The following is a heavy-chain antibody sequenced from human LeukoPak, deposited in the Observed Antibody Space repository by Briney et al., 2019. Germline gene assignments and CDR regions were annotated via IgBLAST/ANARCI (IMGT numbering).Heavy chain of an antibody. D-gene: IGHD3-3*01. CDR1: GFTFSSNY. Sequence: GGSLRLSCAASGFTFSSNYMSWVRQAPGKGLEWGSVIYSGGRTYYEDSVKGRFTISRDNSKNTLYLQMNSLRAEDTAVYYCAKETRFWSGIWNFDYWGQGTLVTVSS. J-gene: IGHJ4*02. CDR2: IYSGGRT. V-gene: IGHV3-66*01. CDR3: AKETRFWSGIWNFDY.